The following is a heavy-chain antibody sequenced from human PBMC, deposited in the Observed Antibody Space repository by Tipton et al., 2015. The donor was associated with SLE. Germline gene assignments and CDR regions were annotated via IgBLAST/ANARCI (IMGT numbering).Heavy chain of an antibody. D-gene: IGHD2-8*02. CDR3: TGDLPPEYCHGGMCSYHEYSFDS. Sequence: SLRLSCAASGFTFSTYAMHWVRQAPGKGLEWVAVISFDGSDKNWADSVRGRFTISRDNAENSLYLQMDRLRAEDTAVYYCTGDLPPEYCHGGMCSYHEYSFDSWGPGTLVAVSS. J-gene: IGHJ5*01. CDR1: GFTFSTYA. V-gene: IGHV3-30*04. CDR2: ISFDGSDK.